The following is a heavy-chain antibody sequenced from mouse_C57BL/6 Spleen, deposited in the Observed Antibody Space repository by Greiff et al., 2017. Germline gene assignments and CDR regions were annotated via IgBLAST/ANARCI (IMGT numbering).Heavy chain of an antibody. CDR2: IDPSDSYT. V-gene: IGHV1-69*01. J-gene: IGHJ4*01. D-gene: IGHD2-5*01. CDR1: GYTFTSYW. CDR3: ARGNYSNPYAMDY. Sequence: VQLQQPGAELVMPGASVKLSCKASGYTFTSYWMHWVKQRPGQGLEWIGEIDPSDSYTNYNQKFKGKSTLTVDKSSSTAYMQLSSLTSEDSAVYYWARGNYSNPYAMDYWGQGTSVTVSS.